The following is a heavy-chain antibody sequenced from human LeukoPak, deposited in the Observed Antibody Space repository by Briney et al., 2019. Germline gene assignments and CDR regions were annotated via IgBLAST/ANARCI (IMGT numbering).Heavy chain of an antibody. Sequence: GGSLRLSCAASGCTFSSNGMHWVRQAPGKGLEWVAVIWYDGSKKYYADSVKGRFTISRDNSKNTLDLQMDGLRAEDTAVYYCARMSGSHIDYWGQRTLVTVSS. CDR1: GCTFSSNG. J-gene: IGHJ4*02. CDR2: IWYDGSKK. D-gene: IGHD1-26*01. CDR3: ARMSGSHIDY. V-gene: IGHV3-33*01.